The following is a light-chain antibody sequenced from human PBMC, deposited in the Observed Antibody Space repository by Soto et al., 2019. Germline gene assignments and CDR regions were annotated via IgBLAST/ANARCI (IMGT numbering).Light chain of an antibody. J-gene: IGKJ4*01. Sequence: EIVLTKSPGTLSLSPGERATLSCRASQSVHSSYLAWYQQKPGQAPRLLIYGASSRATGIQDRFSGSGSGKDFPHPLSSREHEDFAVYYCQKYGSSQLTFSGGTTVEIK. V-gene: IGKV3-20*01. CDR1: QSVHSSY. CDR3: QKYGSSQLT. CDR2: GAS.